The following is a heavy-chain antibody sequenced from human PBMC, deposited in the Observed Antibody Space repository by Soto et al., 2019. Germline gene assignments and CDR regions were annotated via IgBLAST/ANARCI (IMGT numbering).Heavy chain of an antibody. V-gene: IGHV4-31*03. CDR2: IYYSGGT. J-gene: IGHJ2*01. CDR3: ASAPIVDWRYFDL. D-gene: IGHD2-21*01. CDR1: GVSISSVGSY. Sequence: QVQLQESGPGLVKPSQTLSLACTVSGVSISSVGSYWSWIRQHPGKGLEWIGYIYYSGGTYYNPSLKSRITISVDTSKNQFSLKLTSVTAADTAVYYCASAPIVDWRYFDLWGRGTLVTVSS.